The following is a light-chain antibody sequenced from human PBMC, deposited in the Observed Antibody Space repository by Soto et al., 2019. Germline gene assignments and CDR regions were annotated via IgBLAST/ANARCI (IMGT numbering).Light chain of an antibody. CDR3: AAWDAGVSGPA. J-gene: IGLJ2*01. Sequence: QSALTQPPSASGTHGQRVTISCSGSSSNIGSKYVYWYQQLPGTAPKLLMYRNNQRPSGVPDRFSGSKSGTSASLAISGLRSEDEADYYCAAWDAGVSGPAFGGGTKLTVL. CDR1: SSNIGSKY. V-gene: IGLV1-47*01. CDR2: RNN.